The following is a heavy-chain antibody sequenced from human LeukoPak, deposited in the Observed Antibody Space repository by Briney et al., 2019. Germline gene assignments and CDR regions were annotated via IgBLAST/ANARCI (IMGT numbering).Heavy chain of an antibody. CDR2: IKQDGSEK. V-gene: IGHV3-7*01. CDR3: YCAVEDY. J-gene: IGHJ4*02. CDR1: GFNFRSYG. Sequence: GGSLRLSCATSGFNFRSYGMSWVRQAPGKGLEWVANIKQDGSEKNYVDSVKGRFTISRDNAKNSLYLEMNSLRAEDTAVYYCYCAVEDYWGQGTLVTVSS. D-gene: IGHD2-15*01.